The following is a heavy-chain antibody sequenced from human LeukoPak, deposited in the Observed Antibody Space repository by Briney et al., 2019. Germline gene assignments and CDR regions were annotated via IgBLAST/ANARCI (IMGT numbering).Heavy chain of an antibody. CDR1: GASITSSSYS. J-gene: IGHJ4*02. CDR3: ARMVHNFDDVWGSYRSTGFDY. D-gene: IGHD3-16*02. Sequence: SETLSLTCTVSGASITSSSYSWGWIRQAPGKGLEWIGNMDYSGTTYYSPYLNSRVIISVDTSKNKFSLELKSVTAADTAVYYCARMVHNFDDVWGSYRSTGFDYWGQGALVTVSS. CDR2: MDYSGTT. V-gene: IGHV4-39*01.